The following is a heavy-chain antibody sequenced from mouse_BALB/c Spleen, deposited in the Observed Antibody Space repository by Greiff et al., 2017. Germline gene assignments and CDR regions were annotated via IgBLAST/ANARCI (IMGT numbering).Heavy chain of an antibody. CDR1: GFTFSSYG. CDR2: ISSGGSYT. J-gene: IGHJ4*01. V-gene: IGHV5-6*01. Sequence: EVQLQESGGDLVKPGGSLKLSCAASGFTFSSYGMSWVRQTPDKRLEWVATISSGGSYTYYPDSVKGRFTISRDNAKNTLYLQMSSLKSEDTAMYYCARHPSYGSSPYYYAMDYWGQGTSVTVSS. D-gene: IGHD1-1*01. CDR3: ARHPSYGSSPYYYAMDY.